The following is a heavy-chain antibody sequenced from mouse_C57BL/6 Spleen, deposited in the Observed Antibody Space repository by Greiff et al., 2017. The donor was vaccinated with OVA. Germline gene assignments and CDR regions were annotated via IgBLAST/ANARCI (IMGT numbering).Heavy chain of an antibody. D-gene: IGHD1-1*01. J-gene: IGHJ3*01. CDR2: IDPETGGT. V-gene: IGHV1-15*01. Sequence: VKLMESGAELVRPGASVTLSCKASGYTFTDYEMHWVKQTPVHGLEWIGAIDPETGGTAYNQKFKGKAILTADKSSSTAYMELRSLTSEDSAVYYCTRPITTVVATDWFAYWGQGTLVTVSA. CDR1: GYTFTDYE. CDR3: TRPITTVVATDWFAY.